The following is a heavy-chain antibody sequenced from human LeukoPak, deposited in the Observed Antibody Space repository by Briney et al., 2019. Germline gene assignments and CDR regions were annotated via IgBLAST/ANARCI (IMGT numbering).Heavy chain of an antibody. V-gene: IGHV3-15*01. D-gene: IGHD1-14*01. CDR1: GFTFNNAW. J-gene: IGHJ4*02. Sequence: GGSLRLSCAASGFTFNNAWLSWVRQAPGKGLEWLGRIKSKTYGETTDYGAPVKGRFTISRDDSKNTLYLQMNSLKIEDSAVYYCTTDAPTSSGSGFFDHWGQGTLVTVSS. CDR3: TTDAPTSSGSGFFDH. CDR2: IKSKTYGETT.